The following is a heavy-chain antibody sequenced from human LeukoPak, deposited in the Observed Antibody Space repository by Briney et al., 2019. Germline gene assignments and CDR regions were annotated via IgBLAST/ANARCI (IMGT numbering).Heavy chain of an antibody. D-gene: IGHD2-15*01. CDR3: AKAIYCSGGSCYYFDY. CDR1: GFTFSSYV. J-gene: IGHJ4*02. CDR2: ISGSGGST. Sequence: GGSLRLSCAASGFTFSSYVMSWVRQAPGKGLEWVSAISGSGGSTYYADSVKGRFTISRDNSKNTLYLQMNSLRAEDTAVYYCAKAIYCSGGSCYYFDYWGQGTLVTVSS. V-gene: IGHV3-23*01.